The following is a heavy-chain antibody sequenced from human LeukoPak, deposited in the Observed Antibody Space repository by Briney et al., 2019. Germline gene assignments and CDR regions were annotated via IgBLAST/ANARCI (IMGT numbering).Heavy chain of an antibody. CDR1: GGSFSGYY. CDR3: ARHLLSVGATEYDAFDI. CDR2: INHSGST. Sequence: PSETLSLTCAVYGGSFSGYYWSWIRQPPGKGLEWIGEINHSGSTYYNPSLKSRVTISVDTPKNQFSLKLSSVTAADTAVYYCARHLLSVGATEYDAFDIWGQGTMVTVSS. D-gene: IGHD1-26*01. J-gene: IGHJ3*02. V-gene: IGHV4-34*01.